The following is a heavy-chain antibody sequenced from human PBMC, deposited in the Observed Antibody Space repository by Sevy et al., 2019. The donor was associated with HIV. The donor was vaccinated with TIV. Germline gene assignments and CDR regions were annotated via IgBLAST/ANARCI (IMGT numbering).Heavy chain of an antibody. Sequence: GESLKISCKGSGYTFTNYWIGWVRQMPGKGLEWMGIIYPGDSDTRYSPSFQGQVTISVGKSIGTAYLQWSSLKASDTAIFYCARGARGTLPSYYYYTMDIWGQGTTVTVSS. CDR3: ARGARGTLPSYYYYTMDI. D-gene: IGHD1-1*01. CDR2: IYPGDSDT. J-gene: IGHJ6*02. CDR1: GYTFTNYW. V-gene: IGHV5-51*01.